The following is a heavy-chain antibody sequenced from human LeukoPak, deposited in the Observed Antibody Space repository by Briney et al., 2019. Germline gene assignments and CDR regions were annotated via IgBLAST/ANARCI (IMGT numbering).Heavy chain of an antibody. Sequence: ASVKVSCKASGYTLTSYDINWVRQATGQGLEWASYISSSSSTIYYADSVKGRFTISRDNAKNSLYLQMNSLRAEDTAVYYCARDGGYCSSTSCSHFDYWGQGTLVTVSS. V-gene: IGHV3-48*01. D-gene: IGHD2-2*01. CDR3: ARDGGYCSSTSCSHFDY. J-gene: IGHJ4*02. CDR1: GYTLTSYD. CDR2: ISSSSSTI.